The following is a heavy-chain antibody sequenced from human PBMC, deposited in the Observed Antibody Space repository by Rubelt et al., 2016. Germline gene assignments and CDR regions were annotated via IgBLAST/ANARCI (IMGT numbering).Heavy chain of an antibody. CDR2: IYYTGST. CDR3: ASYNDYVWGSPDS. V-gene: IGHV4-39*07. D-gene: IGHD3-16*01. J-gene: IGHJ4*02. Sequence: VWIRQPPGKGLEWIGSIYYTGSTYYNPSLKSRVTISADTSKNQLSLKLSSVTAAATAVYYCASYNDYVWGSPDSWGQGTLVTVSS.